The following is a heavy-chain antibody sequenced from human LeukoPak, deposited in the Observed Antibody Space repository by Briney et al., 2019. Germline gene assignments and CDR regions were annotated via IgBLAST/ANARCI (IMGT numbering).Heavy chain of an antibody. D-gene: IGHD2-2*01. V-gene: IGHV3-21*01. Sequence: GGSLTLACAASGFAFSTYSMNWVRQPPGKGLGWVAAINTGSRTYYADSVKGRFTMARDNVKNALYLQMNSLRVEDTAVYYCARETGCSSTSCSGEAFDTWGQGTMVTVSS. CDR3: ARETGCSSTSCSGEAFDT. CDR1: GFAFSTYS. CDR2: INTGSRT. J-gene: IGHJ3*02.